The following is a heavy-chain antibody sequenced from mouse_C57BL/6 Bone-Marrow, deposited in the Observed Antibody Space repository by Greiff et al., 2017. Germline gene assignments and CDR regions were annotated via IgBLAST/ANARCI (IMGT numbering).Heavy chain of an antibody. J-gene: IGHJ2*01. D-gene: IGHD3-2*02. CDR1: GYTFTDYY. CDR2: INPNNGGT. CDR3: ARIHSSGYRVYFDY. Sequence: EVQLQQSGPELVKPGASVKISCKASGYTFTDYYMNWVKQSHGKSLEWIGDINPNNGGTSYNQKFKGKATLTVDKSSSTAYMELRSLTSEDSAVYYCARIHSSGYRVYFDYWGQGTTLTVSS. V-gene: IGHV1-26*01.